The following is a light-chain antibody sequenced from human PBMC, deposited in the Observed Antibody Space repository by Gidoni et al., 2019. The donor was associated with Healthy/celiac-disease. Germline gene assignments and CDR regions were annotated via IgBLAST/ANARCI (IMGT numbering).Light chain of an antibody. CDR1: QSISSY. CDR3: QQSYSTPWT. Sequence: DIQMTKSPSSLSASVGDRVTITCRASQSISSYLNWYQQKPGKAPKLLTYAASSLQSGVPSRFSGSGSWTDFTLTISSLQPEDFATYDCQQSYSTPWTFGQETKVEFK. CDR2: AAS. J-gene: IGKJ1*01. V-gene: IGKV1-39*01.